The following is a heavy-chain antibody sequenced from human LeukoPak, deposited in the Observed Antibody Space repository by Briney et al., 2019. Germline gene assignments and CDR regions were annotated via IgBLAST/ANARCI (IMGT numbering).Heavy chain of an antibody. CDR3: ARVGNYYYYYMDV. D-gene: IGHD1-26*01. V-gene: IGHV4-61*05. Sequence: SETLSLTCTVSGGSISSSSYYWGWIRQPPGKGLEWIGYIYYSGSTNYNPSLKSRVTISVDTSKNQFSLKLSSVTAADTAVYYCARVGNYYYYYMDVWGKGTTVTISS. CDR1: GGSISSSSYY. CDR2: IYYSGST. J-gene: IGHJ6*03.